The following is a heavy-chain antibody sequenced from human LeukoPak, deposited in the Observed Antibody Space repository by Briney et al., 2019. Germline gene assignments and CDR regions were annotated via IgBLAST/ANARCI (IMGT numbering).Heavy chain of an antibody. Sequence: GGSLRLSCAASGFTFSSYGMPWVRQAPGKGLEWVAVISYDGSNKYYADSVKGRFTISRDNSKNTLYLQMNSLRAEDTAVYYCAKESPMGGSTTVTRRDYGMDVWGQGTTVTVSS. J-gene: IGHJ6*02. CDR2: ISYDGSNK. CDR1: GFTFSSYG. D-gene: IGHD4-17*01. CDR3: AKESPMGGSTTVTRRDYGMDV. V-gene: IGHV3-30*18.